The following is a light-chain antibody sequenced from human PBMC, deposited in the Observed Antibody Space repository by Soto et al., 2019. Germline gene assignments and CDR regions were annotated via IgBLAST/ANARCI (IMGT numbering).Light chain of an antibody. CDR1: HDIGSS. CDR3: QKSDHLPL. J-gene: IGKJ3*01. V-gene: IGKV1-33*01. Sequence: DIHMTQSPPSLSASVGYRFTITCQASHDIGSSPNWYQDKPGPAPKLVIYDAYNLETGVPSTLTGNGYGTAFTFTISSQRPEDTVTYYCQKSDHLPLFGPGTKVDI. CDR2: DAY.